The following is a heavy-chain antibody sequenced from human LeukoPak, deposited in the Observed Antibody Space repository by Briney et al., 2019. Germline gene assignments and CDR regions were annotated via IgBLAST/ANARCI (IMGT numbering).Heavy chain of an antibody. V-gene: IGHV3-23*01. Sequence: GGSLRLSCAASGFAFSSYAMTWVRQAPGKGLEWVSSISGSGGNTYYADSVKGRFTISKDNSKNTLYLQMSSLRAEDTAVYYCAKMKGITMVRGTFDYWGQGTLVTVSS. CDR1: GFAFSSYA. D-gene: IGHD3-10*01. J-gene: IGHJ4*02. CDR3: AKMKGITMVRGTFDY. CDR2: ISGSGGNT.